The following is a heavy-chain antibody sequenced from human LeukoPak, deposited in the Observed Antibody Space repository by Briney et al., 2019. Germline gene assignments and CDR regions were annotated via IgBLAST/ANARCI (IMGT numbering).Heavy chain of an antibody. CDR2: IYYSGST. D-gene: IGHD3-10*01. J-gene: IGHJ4*02. V-gene: IGHV4-39*07. Sequence: PSETLSLTCTVSGGSISSSSYYWGWIRQPPGKGLEWIGSIYYSGSTYYNPSLKSRVTISVDTSKNQFSLKLSSVTAADTAVYYCARVPEDQPRGGYYYGSGRFDYWGQGTLVTVSS. CDR3: ARVPEDQPRGGYYYGSGRFDY. CDR1: GGSISSSSYY.